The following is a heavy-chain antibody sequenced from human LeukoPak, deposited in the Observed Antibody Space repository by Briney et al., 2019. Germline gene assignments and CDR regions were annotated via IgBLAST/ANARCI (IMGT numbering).Heavy chain of an antibody. CDR1: GFTFSSYG. J-gene: IGHJ6*02. Sequence: GGSLRLSCAASGFTFSSYGMHWVRQAPGKGLEWVAVIWYDGSNKYYADSVKGRFTISRDNSKNTLYLQMNSLRAEDTAVYYCARDSLHYYYGMDVWGQGTTVTVSS. CDR3: ARDSLHYYYGMDV. CDR2: IWYDGSNK. V-gene: IGHV3-33*01.